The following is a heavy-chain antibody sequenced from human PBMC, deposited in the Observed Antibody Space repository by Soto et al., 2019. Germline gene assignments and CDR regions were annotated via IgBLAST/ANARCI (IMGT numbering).Heavy chain of an antibody. CDR1: GYTVTGYY. Sequence: ASVKVSCKASGYTVTGYYMHWVRQAPGQGLEWMGWINPNNGGTNYAQKFQGWVTMTRDTSISTAYMELSRLRSDDTAVYYCARVGQGYYYYGMDVWGQGTTVTVSS. V-gene: IGHV1-2*04. CDR2: INPNNGGT. J-gene: IGHJ6*02. CDR3: ARVGQGYYYYGMDV.